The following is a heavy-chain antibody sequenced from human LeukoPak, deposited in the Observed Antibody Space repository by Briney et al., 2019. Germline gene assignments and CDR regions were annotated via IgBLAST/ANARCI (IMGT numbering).Heavy chain of an antibody. CDR3: ASKDYDSPGY. Sequence: SETLSLTCTVSGGSISSSSYYWGWIRQPPGKGLEWIGSIYYSGSTYYNPSLKSRVTISVDTSKNQFSLKLSSVTAADTAVYYCASKDYDSPGYWGQGTLVTVSS. V-gene: IGHV4-39*07. J-gene: IGHJ4*02. CDR2: IYYSGST. D-gene: IGHD3-22*01. CDR1: GGSISSSSYY.